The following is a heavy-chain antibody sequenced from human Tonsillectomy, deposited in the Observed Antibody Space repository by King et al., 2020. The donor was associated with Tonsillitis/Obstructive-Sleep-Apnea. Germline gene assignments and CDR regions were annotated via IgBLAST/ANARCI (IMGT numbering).Heavy chain of an antibody. Sequence: VQLVESGGGLVQPGGSLRLSCAASGFTVSNNYMNWVRQAPGKGLEWVSVIYSGGSTYYTDSVKDRFTISRVNSKNTLYLQMNTLRAEDTALYYCARGYRYSTGWYNFDYWGQGTLVTVSS. D-gene: IGHD6-19*01. CDR1: GFTVSNNY. CDR3: ARGYRYSTGWYNFDY. J-gene: IGHJ4*02. V-gene: IGHV3-66*01. CDR2: IYSGGST.